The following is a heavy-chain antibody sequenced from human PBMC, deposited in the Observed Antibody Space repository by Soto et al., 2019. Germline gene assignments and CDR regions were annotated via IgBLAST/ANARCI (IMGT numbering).Heavy chain of an antibody. CDR3: ARARVYATGPLDF. J-gene: IGHJ4*02. D-gene: IGHD6-13*01. CDR2: ISSSSDYI. CDR1: GFTFTSYT. Sequence: PGGSLRLSCAASGFTFTSYTMNWVRQAPGTGLEWVSSISSSSDYIYYADSMKGRVTISRDNAKNSLFLDMNSLTGEDTAVYYCARARVYATGPLDFWGQGTLVTVSS. V-gene: IGHV3-21*06.